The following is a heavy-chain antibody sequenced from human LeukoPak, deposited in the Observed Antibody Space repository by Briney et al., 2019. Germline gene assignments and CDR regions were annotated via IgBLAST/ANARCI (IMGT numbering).Heavy chain of an antibody. CDR1: GGSISSYY. V-gene: IGHV4-59*12. J-gene: IGHJ2*01. CDR2: IYYSGST. D-gene: IGHD3-9*01. CDR3: ARWGTYYDILTGYYSIPWYFDL. Sequence: SETLTLTCTVSGGSISSYYWSWIRQPPGKGLEWIGYIYYSGSTNYNPSLKSRVTISVDTSKNQFSLKLSSVTAADTAVYYCARWGTYYDILTGYYSIPWYFDLWGRGTLVTVSS.